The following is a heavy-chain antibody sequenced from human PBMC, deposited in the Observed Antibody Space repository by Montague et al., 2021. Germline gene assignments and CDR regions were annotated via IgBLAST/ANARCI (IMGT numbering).Heavy chain of an antibody. CDR2: IKKDGTEK. V-gene: IGHV3-7*05. CDR3: SRAWVRSGFDS. CDR1: GFTFSSYW. J-gene: IGHJ4*02. Sequence: SLSLSCAASGFTFSSYWMIWVRQAPGKGLEWVASIKKDGTEKYYGDSVMGRFTISRDNAKTSLYLQMNALRAEDTAVYFCSRAWVRSGFDSWGQGTLVTVSS. D-gene: IGHD4-17*01.